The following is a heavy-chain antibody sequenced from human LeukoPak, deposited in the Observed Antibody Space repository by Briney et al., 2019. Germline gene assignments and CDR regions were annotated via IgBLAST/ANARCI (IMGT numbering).Heavy chain of an antibody. CDR3: ADSWNDAFDI. Sequence: SVKVSRKASGGTFSSYAISWVRQAPGQGLEWMGGIIPIFGTANYAQKFQGRVTITADESTSTAYMELSSLRSEDTAVYYCADSWNDAFDIWGQGTMVTVSS. CDR2: IIPIFGTA. J-gene: IGHJ3*02. CDR1: GGTFSSYA. V-gene: IGHV1-69*01. D-gene: IGHD1-1*01.